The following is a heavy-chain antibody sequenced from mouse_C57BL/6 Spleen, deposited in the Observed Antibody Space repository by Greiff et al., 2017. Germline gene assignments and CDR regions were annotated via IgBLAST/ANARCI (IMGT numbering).Heavy chain of an antibody. CDR1: GYTFTGYW. CDR2: ILPGGGST. D-gene: IGHD2-4*01. V-gene: IGHV1-9*01. CDR3: ARDRYEYDYYHAVDD. J-gene: IGHJ4*01. Sequence: QVQLQQSGAELMKPGASVTLSCKATGYTFTGYWIEWVKQRPGHGLEWIGEILPGGGSTNYNEKFKGKAIFTEDTSSNTAYMQLSSLTTEDSAIYSCARDRYEYDYYHAVDDWGQGTSVTVSS.